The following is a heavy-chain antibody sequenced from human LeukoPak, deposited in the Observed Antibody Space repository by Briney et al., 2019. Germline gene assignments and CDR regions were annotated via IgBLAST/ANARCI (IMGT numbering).Heavy chain of an antibody. J-gene: IGHJ4*02. D-gene: IGHD3-3*01. Sequence: ASVKVSCKASGYTFTGYYMHWVRQAPGQGLEWMGWINPNSGGTNYAQKFQGRVTMTRDTSISTAYMELSRLRSDDTAVYYCARDWVDFWSGPYYFDYWGQGTLVTVSS. CDR3: ARDWVDFWSGPYYFDY. CDR1: GYTFTGYY. V-gene: IGHV1-2*02. CDR2: INPNSGGT.